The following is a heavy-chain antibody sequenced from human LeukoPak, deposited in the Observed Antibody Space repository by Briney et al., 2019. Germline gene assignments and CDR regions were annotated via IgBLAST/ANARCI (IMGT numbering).Heavy chain of an antibody. D-gene: IGHD6-19*01. CDR3: AREYTSGWNRAFDI. V-gene: IGHV4-34*01. CDR1: GGSFNGYY. CDR2: INHSGST. J-gene: IGHJ3*02. Sequence: PSETLSLTCAVHGGSFNGYYWSWIRQPPGKGLEWLGEINHSGSTNYNPSLKSRVTISVDTSKNHFSLKLSSVTAADTAVYYCAREYTSGWNRAFDIWGQGTMVTVSS.